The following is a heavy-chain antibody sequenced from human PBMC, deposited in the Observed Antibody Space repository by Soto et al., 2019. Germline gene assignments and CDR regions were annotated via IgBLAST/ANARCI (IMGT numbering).Heavy chain of an antibody. CDR1: GYRFTSYW. CDR2: IYPGDSET. D-gene: IGHD4-17*01. J-gene: IGHJ4*02. CDR3: STWSLTTY. Sequence: GESLKISCKGSGYRFTSYWIGWVRQMPGKGLEWMGIIYPGDSETRYSPSFQGQVTISADKSISTAYLQMNSLRPEDTGVYSCSTWSLTTYWGQGTQVTVSS. V-gene: IGHV5-51*01.